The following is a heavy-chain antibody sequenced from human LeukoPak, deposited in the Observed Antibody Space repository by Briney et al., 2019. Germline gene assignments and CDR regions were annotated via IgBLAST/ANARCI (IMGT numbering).Heavy chain of an antibody. CDR3: ARGRRVGATFDY. CDR1: GYTFSGYY. J-gene: IGHJ4*02. Sequence: GASVTVSCKASGYTFSGYYMHWVRQAPGQGLEWMGWINPNSGGTNYAQKFQGRVTMTRDTSISTAYMELSRLRSDDTAMYYCARGRRVGATFDYWGQGTLVTVSS. CDR2: INPNSGGT. D-gene: IGHD1-26*01. V-gene: IGHV1-2*02.